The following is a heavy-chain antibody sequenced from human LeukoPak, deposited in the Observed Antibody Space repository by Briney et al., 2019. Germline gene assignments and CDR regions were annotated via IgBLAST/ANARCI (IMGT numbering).Heavy chain of an antibody. CDR3: ATHSGIAAAGSPWFDP. V-gene: IGHV4-30-2*01. CDR1: GGSISSGGYS. J-gene: IGHJ5*02. D-gene: IGHD6-13*01. CDR2: IYHSGST. Sequence: SETLSLTCAVSGGSISSGGYSWSWVRQPPGKGLEWIGYIYHSGSTYYNPSLKSRVTISVDRSKNQFSLKLSSVTAADTAVYYCATHSGIAAAGSPWFDPWGQGTLVTVSS.